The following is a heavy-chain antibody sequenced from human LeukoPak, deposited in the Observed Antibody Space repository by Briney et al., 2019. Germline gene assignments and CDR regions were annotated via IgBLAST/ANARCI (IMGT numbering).Heavy chain of an antibody. V-gene: IGHV1-2*02. Sequence: APVKVSCKASGYTFTRYYMNWVRQAPGQGLGWRGWINTNSGGTNYAQKFQGRVTMTRNTSISTAYMELTRLRSDDTAVYYCARVLVTVACIDYWGQGTLVTVSS. D-gene: IGHD6-19*01. CDR3: ARVLVTVACIDY. CDR1: GYTFTRYY. J-gene: IGHJ4*02. CDR2: INTNSGGT.